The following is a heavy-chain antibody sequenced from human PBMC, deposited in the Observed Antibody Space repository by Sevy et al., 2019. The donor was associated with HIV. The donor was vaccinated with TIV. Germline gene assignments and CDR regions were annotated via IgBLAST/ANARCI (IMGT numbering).Heavy chain of an antibody. CDR1: GFTFSAYG. CDR3: ATRWTPGY. CDR2: IRYDGSNK. V-gene: IGHV3-30*02. D-gene: IGHD1-1*01. Sequence: GGSLRLSCAASGFTFSAYGMHWVRQAPGKGLELVAFIRYDGSNKFYADSVKGRFTISRDNSNNMMYLQMNSLRGEDTAVYYCATRWTPGYWGQGTLVTVSS. J-gene: IGHJ4*02.